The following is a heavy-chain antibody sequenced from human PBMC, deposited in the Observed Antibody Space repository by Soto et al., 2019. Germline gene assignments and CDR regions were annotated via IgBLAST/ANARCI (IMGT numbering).Heavy chain of an antibody. CDR2: INADNGDS. J-gene: IGHJ4*02. CDR3: ARDTVSGLRVEPGIFEY. V-gene: IGHV1-3*01. Sequence: QVQLVQSGAEVKKPGASVKVSCNPSGYAFTSYTMHWVRQAPGQGLEWMGWINADNGDSKYSQQFQGRVTSTRDTSASIAYMELSRLRSEETAVYYCARDTVSGLRVEPGIFEYWCQGTLGTVSS. CDR1: GYAFTSYT. D-gene: IGHD4-17*01.